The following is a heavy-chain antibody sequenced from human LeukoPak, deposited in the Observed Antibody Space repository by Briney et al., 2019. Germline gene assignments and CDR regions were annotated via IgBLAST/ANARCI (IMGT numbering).Heavy chain of an antibody. V-gene: IGHV3-13*01. CDR2: VGIAADT. D-gene: IGHD1-26*01. CDR1: GFTFSDHA. J-gene: IGHJ4*02. CDR3: VRQKKSHGNFDY. Sequence: GGSLRLSCAASGFTFSDHAMHWVRHAAGKRLEWVSAVGIAADTFYPGSVKGRFTISRENAKNSLYLQMNSLRVEDTAVYYCVRQKKSHGNFDYWGQGTLVTVSS.